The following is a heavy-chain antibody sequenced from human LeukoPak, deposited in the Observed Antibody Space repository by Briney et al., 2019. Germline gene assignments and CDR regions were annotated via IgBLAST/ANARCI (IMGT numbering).Heavy chain of an antibody. V-gene: IGHV4-38-2*02. Sequence: ETLSLTCTVSGYSISSGYYWGWIRQPPGKGLEWIGSIYHSGSTYYNPSLKSRVTISVDTSKNQFSLKVRSVTAADTAVYYCARGPPNGHDDSGYYLPACFENWGQGTLVTVSS. CDR3: ARGPPNGHDDSGYYLPACFEN. CDR1: GYSISSGYY. D-gene: IGHD3-22*01. J-gene: IGHJ4*02. CDR2: IYHSGST.